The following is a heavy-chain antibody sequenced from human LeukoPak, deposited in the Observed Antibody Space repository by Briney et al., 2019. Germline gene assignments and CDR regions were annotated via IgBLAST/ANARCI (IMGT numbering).Heavy chain of an antibody. CDR3: ARDSPKSGTCDY. V-gene: IGHV3-21*01. CDR2: ISSSSSYI. J-gene: IGHJ4*02. Sequence: GGSLRLSYAASGFTFSSYSMNWVRQAPGKGLEWVSSISSSSSYIYYADSVKGRFTISRDNAKNSLYLQMNSLRAEDTAVYYCARDSPKSGTCDYWGQGTLVTVSS. CDR1: GFTFSSYS. D-gene: IGHD3-10*01.